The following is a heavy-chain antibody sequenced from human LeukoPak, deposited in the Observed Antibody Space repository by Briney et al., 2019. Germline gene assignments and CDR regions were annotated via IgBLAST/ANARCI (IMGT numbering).Heavy chain of an antibody. J-gene: IGHJ4*02. Sequence: SETLSLTCAVYGGSFSGYYWSWIRQPPGKGLEWIGEINHSGSTNYDPSLKSRVTISVDTSKNQFSLKLSSVTAADTAVYYCASSTGDYPFDYWGQGTLVTVSS. CDR3: ASSTGDYPFDY. V-gene: IGHV4-34*01. CDR1: GGSFSGYY. D-gene: IGHD4-17*01. CDR2: INHSGST.